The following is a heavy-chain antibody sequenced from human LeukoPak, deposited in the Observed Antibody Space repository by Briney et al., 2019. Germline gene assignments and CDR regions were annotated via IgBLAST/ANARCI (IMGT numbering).Heavy chain of an antibody. CDR3: ARQGGYIAPLAL. J-gene: IGHJ4*02. Sequence: PSETLSLTCTVSGASISSSSYYWGWIRQPPGKGLEWIGSFYYTGSIYYNPSVKSRVTISVDTSKSQFSLKLSSVTAADTAVYYCARQGGYIAPLALWGQGTLVTVSA. V-gene: IGHV4-39*01. D-gene: IGHD6-13*01. CDR2: FYYTGSI. CDR1: GASISSSSYY.